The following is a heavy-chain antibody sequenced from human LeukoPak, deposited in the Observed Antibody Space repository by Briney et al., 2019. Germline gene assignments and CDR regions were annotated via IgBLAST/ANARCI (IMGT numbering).Heavy chain of an antibody. D-gene: IGHD4-17*01. CDR1: GFTFDDYA. J-gene: IGHJ4*02. V-gene: IGHV3-9*01. CDR3: AKDRYGDNDSYFDY. Sequence: PGGSLRLSCAASGFTFDDYAMHWVRQAPGKGLEWVSGISWNSDTIDYADSVKGRFTISRDNAKNSLYLQMNSLRAEDTALYYCAKDRYGDNDSYFDYWGQGTLVTVSS. CDR2: ISWNSDTI.